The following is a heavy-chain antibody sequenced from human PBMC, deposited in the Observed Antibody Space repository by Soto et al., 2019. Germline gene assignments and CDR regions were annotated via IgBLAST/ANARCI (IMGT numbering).Heavy chain of an antibody. CDR2: IHDSGNT. V-gene: IGHV4-30-4*01. CDR1: GGSVSIGDYL. D-gene: IGHD4-17*01. CDR3: ARARGGDSGDYASLFDR. Sequence: SLTGTVFGGSVSIGDYLWSWIRQRPGKGLEWIGYIHDSGNTYYNPSLKSRVTISLDTSKNQFSLKVTSMTAADTAVYFCARARGGDSGDYASLFDRWGQGNLVIVSS. J-gene: IGHJ5*02.